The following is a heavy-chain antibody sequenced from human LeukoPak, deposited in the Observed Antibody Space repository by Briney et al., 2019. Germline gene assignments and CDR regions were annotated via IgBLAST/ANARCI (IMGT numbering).Heavy chain of an antibody. CDR3: ARDNPRWNPHAFDI. D-gene: IGHD5-24*01. Sequence: GGSLRLSCAASGFTFSSYAMSWVRQAPGKGLEWVSSISSSSSYIYYADSVKGRFTISRDNAKNSLYLQMNSLRAEDTAVYYCARDNPRWNPHAFDIWGQGTMVTVSS. J-gene: IGHJ3*02. CDR1: GFTFSSYA. V-gene: IGHV3-21*01. CDR2: ISSSSSYI.